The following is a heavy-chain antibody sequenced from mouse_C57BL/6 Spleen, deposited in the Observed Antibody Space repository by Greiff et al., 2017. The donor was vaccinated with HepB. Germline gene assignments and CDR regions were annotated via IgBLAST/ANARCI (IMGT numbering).Heavy chain of an antibody. CDR2: ISSGSSTI. Sequence: EVQLVESGGGLVKPGGSLKLSCAASGFTFSDYGIHWVRQAPEKGLEWVAYISSGSSTIYYADTVKGRFTISRDNAKNTLFLQMTSLRSEDTAMYYCARGYLGLDYWGQGTTLTVSS. V-gene: IGHV5-17*01. CDR1: GFTFSDYG. D-gene: IGHD4-1*01. CDR3: ARGYLGLDY. J-gene: IGHJ2*01.